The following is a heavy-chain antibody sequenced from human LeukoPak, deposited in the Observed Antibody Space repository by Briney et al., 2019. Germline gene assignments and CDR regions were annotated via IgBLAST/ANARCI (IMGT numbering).Heavy chain of an antibody. J-gene: IGHJ4*02. CDR1: GFSFSRYA. CDR2: ISGSGDST. CDR3: AKDVRGSGTYWDY. D-gene: IGHD1-26*01. V-gene: IGHV3-23*01. Sequence: GGSLRLSCAASGFSFSRYAMTWVRQAPGKGLEWVSAISGSGDSTYDADSVKGRFTISRDNSKNTLYLQMKSLRAEDTAVYYCAKDVRGSGTYWDYWGQGTLVTVSS.